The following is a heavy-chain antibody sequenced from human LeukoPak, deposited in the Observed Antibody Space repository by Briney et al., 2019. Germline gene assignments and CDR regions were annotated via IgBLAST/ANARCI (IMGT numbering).Heavy chain of an antibody. CDR1: GYTFTGYY. CDR3: VRDREYNTGKGVPFDP. V-gene: IGHV1-2*02. Sequence: ASVKVSCKASGYTFTGYYMHWVRQAPGQGLEWMGWINPNSGGTNYAQKFQGRVTMTRDTSISTAYMELSRLRSDDTAVYYCVRDREYNTGKGVPFDPWGQGTLVTVSS. J-gene: IGHJ5*02. CDR2: INPNSGGT. D-gene: IGHD6-19*01.